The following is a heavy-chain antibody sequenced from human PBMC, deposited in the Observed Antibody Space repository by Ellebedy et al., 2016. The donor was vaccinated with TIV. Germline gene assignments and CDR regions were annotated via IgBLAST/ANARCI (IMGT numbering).Heavy chain of an antibody. J-gene: IGHJ6*02. Sequence: SETLSLTCTVSGGSISSYYWSWIRQPPGKGLEWIGYIYYSGSTNYNPSLKSRVTMSVDTSKNQFSLKLSAVTAADTAVYYCARTIAGDYYGMDVWGQGTTVTVSS. V-gene: IGHV4-59*12. CDR1: GGSISSYY. CDR3: ARTIAGDYYGMDV. CDR2: IYYSGST. D-gene: IGHD1-20*01.